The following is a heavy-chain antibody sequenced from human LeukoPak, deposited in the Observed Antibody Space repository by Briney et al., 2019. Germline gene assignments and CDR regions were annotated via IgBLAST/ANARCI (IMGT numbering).Heavy chain of an antibody. Sequence: SVKVSCKASGGTFSSYVINWVRQAPGQGLEWMGRIIPVLGIANNAQKFQGRVTITADTSTSTAYMELSSLRSDDTAVYYCARVGITMVRGVKDYWGQGTLVTVSS. CDR3: ARVGITMVRGVKDY. D-gene: IGHD3-10*01. V-gene: IGHV1-69*04. CDR2: IIPVLGIA. J-gene: IGHJ4*02. CDR1: GGTFSSYV.